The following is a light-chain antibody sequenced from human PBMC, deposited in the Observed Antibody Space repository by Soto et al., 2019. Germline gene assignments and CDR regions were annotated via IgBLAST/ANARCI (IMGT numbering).Light chain of an antibody. Sequence: DIQMTQSPSTLSASVGDRVTITCRASQSISSWLAWYQQKPEKAPKLLIYKASSLQSGVPSRFSGSGSETGFTLTISSLQPDDFATYYCQQYSSHSPYTFGQGTKLEIK. CDR1: QSISSW. V-gene: IGKV1-5*03. CDR3: QQYSSHSPYT. J-gene: IGKJ2*01. CDR2: KAS.